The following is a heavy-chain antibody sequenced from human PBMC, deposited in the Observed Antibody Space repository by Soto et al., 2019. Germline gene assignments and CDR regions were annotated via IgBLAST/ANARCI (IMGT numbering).Heavy chain of an antibody. CDR2: IYYSGST. V-gene: IGHV4-30-4*01. J-gene: IGHJ4*02. Sequence: RLGRSCPVSGGSISSGDFYWSWIRQPPGKGLELIGNIYYSGSTYYNPSLRSRAIMSVDTSQNQFSLKLSSLTAADTAVYFCARAHDFSDRFDYWGQGALVTVSS. CDR3: ARAHDFSDRFDY. CDR1: GGSISSGDFY. D-gene: IGHD4-17*01.